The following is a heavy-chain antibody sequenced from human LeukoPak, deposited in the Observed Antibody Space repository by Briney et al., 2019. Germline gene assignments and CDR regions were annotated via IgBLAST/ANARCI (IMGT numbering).Heavy chain of an antibody. J-gene: IGHJ4*02. D-gene: IGHD3-16*01. Sequence: ASVKVSCKASGYKFTDDYMHWVRQAPGQGLEFMGWINPDSGFTNYAQKFKGRVTMTRDTSISTAYLEVRSLTSDDTAVYYCAPTAEAYTSWWKVWGQGTLVTVSS. CDR3: APTAEAYTSWWKV. CDR2: INPDSGFT. CDR1: GYKFTDDY. V-gene: IGHV1-2*02.